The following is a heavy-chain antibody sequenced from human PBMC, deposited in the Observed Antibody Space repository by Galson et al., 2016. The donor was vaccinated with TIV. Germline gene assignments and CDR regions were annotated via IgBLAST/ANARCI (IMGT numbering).Heavy chain of an antibody. Sequence: LSLTCAVYGGSFNRYYWTWIRQPPGKGLEWIGQINHSGSTKYNPSLKSRGTISVDTSKNQFSLKLTSVTAADTAVYYCSSPFPGGDDFWSTYYDAFDIWGQGTMVTVSS. CDR1: GGSFNRYY. V-gene: IGHV4-34*01. CDR2: INHSGST. J-gene: IGHJ3*02. D-gene: IGHD3-3*01. CDR3: SSPFPGGDDFWSTYYDAFDI.